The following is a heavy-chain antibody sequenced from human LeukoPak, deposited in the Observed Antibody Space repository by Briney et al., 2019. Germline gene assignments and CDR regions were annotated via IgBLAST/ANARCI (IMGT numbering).Heavy chain of an antibody. CDR3: ARGIQEYSSSPFDY. CDR1: GDSITGYY. Sequence: SQTLSLTCTVSGDSITGYYWSWIRQPPGKGLEWIGYIYHSGSTYYNPSLKSRVTISVDRSKNQFSLKLSSVTAADTAVYYCARGIQEYSSSPFDYWGQGTLVTVSS. CDR2: IYHSGST. V-gene: IGHV4-30-2*01. D-gene: IGHD6-6*01. J-gene: IGHJ4*02.